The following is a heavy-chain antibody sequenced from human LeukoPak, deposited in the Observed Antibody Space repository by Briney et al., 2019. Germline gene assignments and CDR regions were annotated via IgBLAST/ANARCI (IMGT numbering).Heavy chain of an antibody. CDR2: IYSSGST. Sequence: SESLSLTCTVSSGSISNYYWSWIRQPPGKGLEWIGYIYSSGSTNYNPSLKSRVTVSLGASRNQFSLRLSSVTAADTAVYYCARAYGDPFLFDYWGQGTLVTVSS. V-gene: IGHV4-59*01. CDR3: ARAYGDPFLFDY. D-gene: IGHD4-17*01. CDR1: SGSISNYY. J-gene: IGHJ4*02.